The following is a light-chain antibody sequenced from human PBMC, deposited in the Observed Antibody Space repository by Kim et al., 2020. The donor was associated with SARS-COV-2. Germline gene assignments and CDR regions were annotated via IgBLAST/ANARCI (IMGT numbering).Light chain of an antibody. CDR2: DAS. CDR1: RNIGGW. V-gene: IGKV1-5*03. Sequence: DIQVTQSPSTLSASVGATVNITCRASRNIGGWLAWYQHKPGRAPRVLIHDASHLQSGVPSRFSGSGSGTDFTLTISSLQADDSATYNCQQFETKWTFGQGTKVDIK. CDR3: QQFETKWT. J-gene: IGKJ1*01.